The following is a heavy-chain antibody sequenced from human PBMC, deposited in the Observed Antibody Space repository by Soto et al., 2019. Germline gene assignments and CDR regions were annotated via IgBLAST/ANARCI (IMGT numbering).Heavy chain of an antibody. CDR2: VTSNGGNT. CDR3: AKDWGYSSSWYPY. D-gene: IGHD6-13*01. Sequence: GGSLRLSCAASGFTFSSYAMHWVRQAPGKGLEYVSVVTSNGGNTDYASFVKGRFTISRDNSKNTLYLQMNSLRAEDTAVYYCAKDWGYSSSWYPYWGQGTLVTVSS. J-gene: IGHJ4*02. V-gene: IGHV3-64*04. CDR1: GFTFSSYA.